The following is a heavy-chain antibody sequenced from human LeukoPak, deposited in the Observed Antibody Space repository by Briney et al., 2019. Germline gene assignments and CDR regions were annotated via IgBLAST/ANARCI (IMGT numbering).Heavy chain of an antibody. Sequence: ASVKVSCKASGYTFTGYYMHWVRQAPGQGLEWMGWINPNSGGTNYAQKFQGRVAMTRDTFISTAYMELSRLRSDDTAVYYCARDPMVRGSDWFDPWGQGTLVTVSS. J-gene: IGHJ5*02. D-gene: IGHD3-10*01. CDR1: GYTFTGYY. V-gene: IGHV1-2*02. CDR3: ARDPMVRGSDWFDP. CDR2: INPNSGGT.